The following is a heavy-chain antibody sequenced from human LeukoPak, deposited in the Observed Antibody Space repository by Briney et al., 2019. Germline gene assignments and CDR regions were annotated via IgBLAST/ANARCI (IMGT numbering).Heavy chain of an antibody. CDR2: ISSSSSYI. Sequence: PGGSLRLSCAASGFTFSSYSMNWVRQAPGKGLEWVSSISSSSSYIYYADSVKGRFTISRDNAKNSLYLQMNSLRAEDTAVYYCARDVGAYQLLYNPYYFDYWGQGTLVTVPS. J-gene: IGHJ4*02. D-gene: IGHD2-2*01. CDR1: GFTFSSYS. V-gene: IGHV3-21*01. CDR3: ARDVGAYQLLYNPYYFDY.